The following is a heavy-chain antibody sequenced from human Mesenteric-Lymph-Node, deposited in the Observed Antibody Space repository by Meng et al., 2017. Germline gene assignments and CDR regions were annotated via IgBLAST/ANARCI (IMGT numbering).Heavy chain of an antibody. Sequence: QVERQESGPGLVKPSGTLSLTCDVSGGSIRNDQWRSWVRQAPGKGLEWIGEIYHSGRTNYNPSVKSRVSMSVDKSQNHFSLRLSSVTAADTAVYHCLRGSGGSVWGQGTLVTVSS. CDR1: GGSIRNDQW. CDR3: LRGSGGSV. CDR2: IYHSGRT. J-gene: IGHJ1*01. D-gene: IGHD3-10*01. V-gene: IGHV4-4*02.